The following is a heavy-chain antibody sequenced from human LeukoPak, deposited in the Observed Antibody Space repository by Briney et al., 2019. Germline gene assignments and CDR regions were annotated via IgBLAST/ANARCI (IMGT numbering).Heavy chain of an antibody. CDR1: GGSISSISHY. J-gene: IGHJ5*01. CDR2: IHYSGST. Sequence: SETLSLTCTVSGGSISSISHYWGWIRQPPGEGLEWIGIIHYSGSTNYSPSLKNRVIISVDTSKNQFSLKLTSVTAVDTAVYYCARSSRVSRWFDSWGQGTLVTVSS. V-gene: IGHV4-39*01. CDR3: ARSSRVSRWFDS.